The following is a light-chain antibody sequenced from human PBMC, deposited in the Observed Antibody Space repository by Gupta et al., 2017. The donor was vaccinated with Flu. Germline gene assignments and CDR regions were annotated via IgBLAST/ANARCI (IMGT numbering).Light chain of an antibody. CDR3: QQGYRVPFT. CDR1: HRISNY. J-gene: IGKJ4*01. CDR2: AAS. V-gene: IGKV1-39*01. Sequence: DVNMTPYPPSLSASVGDRVTITCRTTHRISNYVNWFQLKVGEAPKLLIYAASSLQRGVPSRFSGSGSGTEFTLTISGLQFEDFATYYCQQGYRVPFTFGGGTKVEI.